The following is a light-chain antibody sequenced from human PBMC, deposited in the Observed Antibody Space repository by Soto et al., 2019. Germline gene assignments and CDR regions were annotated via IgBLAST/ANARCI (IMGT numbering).Light chain of an antibody. V-gene: IGKV4-1*01. CDR1: QSVLYSSNNKNY. J-gene: IGKJ1*01. CDR2: WAS. CDR3: QQYYSTPPT. Sequence: DIVMTQSPDSLAVSLGERATINCKSSQSVLYSSNNKNYLAWYQQKPGQPPKLLIYWASILESGVPDRFSGSGSGTDFTLTISSLQAEDVAVYYCQQYYSTPPTFGQGTKVEIK.